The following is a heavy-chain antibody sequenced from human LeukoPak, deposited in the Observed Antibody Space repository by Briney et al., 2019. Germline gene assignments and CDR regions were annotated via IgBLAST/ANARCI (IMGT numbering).Heavy chain of an antibody. D-gene: IGHD2-8*01. CDR1: VYIFTNYY. Sequence: ASVSVSCTASVYIFTNYYIHWVRQAPGQGREWMGLITPTGGTTIYAQKFKGRVTMTSDLSTSTVYMDLSSLRSEDTAVYYCARALVFYFASWGQGTLVTVPP. CDR3: ARALVFYFAS. V-gene: IGHV1-46*01. CDR2: ITPTGGTT. J-gene: IGHJ4*02.